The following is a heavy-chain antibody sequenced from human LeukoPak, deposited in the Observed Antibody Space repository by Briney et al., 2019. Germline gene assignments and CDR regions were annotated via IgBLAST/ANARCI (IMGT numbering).Heavy chain of an antibody. CDR3: AREVTYYFDSSGSHLDY. V-gene: IGHV3-30-3*01. J-gene: IGHJ4*02. CDR2: ISYDGSNK. Sequence: GRSLRLSCAASGFTFSSYAMHWVRQAPGKGLEWVAVISYDGSNKYYADSVKGRFTISRDNSKNTLYLQMNSLRAEDTAVYYCAREVTYYFDSSGSHLDYWGQGTLVTVS. CDR1: GFTFSSYA. D-gene: IGHD3-22*01.